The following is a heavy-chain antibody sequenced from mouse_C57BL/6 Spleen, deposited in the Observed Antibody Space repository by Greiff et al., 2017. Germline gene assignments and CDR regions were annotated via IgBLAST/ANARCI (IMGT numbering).Heavy chain of an antibody. CDR2: INPNNGGT. D-gene: IGHD1-1*01. CDR3: ASSSFITTVVESGY. Sequence: VQLQQSGPELVKPGASVKMSCKASGYTFTDYNMHWVKQSHGKSLEWIGYINPNNGGTSYNQKFKGKATLTVNKSSSTAYMELRILTSEDSAVYYCASSSFITTVVESGYWGQGTTLTVSS. V-gene: IGHV1-22*01. J-gene: IGHJ2*01. CDR1: GYTFTDYN.